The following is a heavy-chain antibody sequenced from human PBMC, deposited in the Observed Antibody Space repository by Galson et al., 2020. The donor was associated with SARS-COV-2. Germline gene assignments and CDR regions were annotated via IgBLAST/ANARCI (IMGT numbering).Heavy chain of an antibody. J-gene: IGHJ5*02. V-gene: IGHV4-31*03. CDR1: GGSISSDDYY. Sequence: SETLSLTCTVSGGSISSDDYYWTWIRQRPGKGLEWIGYTHHTGNTYYNPSLRSRVIISLETSKNQFSLRLSFVTAADTAVYYCARLGLELGKCWFDPWGQGTLVTCSS. D-gene: IGHD7-27*01. CDR2: THHTGNT. CDR3: ARLGLELGKCWFDP.